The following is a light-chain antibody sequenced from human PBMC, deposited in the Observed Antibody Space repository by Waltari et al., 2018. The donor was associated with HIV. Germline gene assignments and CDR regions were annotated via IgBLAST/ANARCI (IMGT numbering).Light chain of an antibody. Sequence: QSALTQPASVSGSPGPSITFSCTGRSSDIGSYNFVSWYQQHPGKAPKLIIYEVSNRPSGVSDRFSGSSSGNTASLTISGLQAEDEADYYCSSYTTRNTLLFGGGTRLTVL. CDR1: SSDIGSYNF. J-gene: IGLJ2*01. V-gene: IGLV2-14*01. CDR3: SSYTTRNTLL. CDR2: EVS.